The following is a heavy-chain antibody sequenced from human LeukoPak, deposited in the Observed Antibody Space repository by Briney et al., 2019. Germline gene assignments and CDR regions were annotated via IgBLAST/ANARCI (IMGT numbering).Heavy chain of an antibody. D-gene: IGHD6-13*01. J-gene: IGHJ4*02. CDR1: GGTCNYFG. Sequence: SFKVSCKDSGGTCNYFGISWVRHAPGQGLDWLGVIIPILTTTHYAQKFKGRVTIIADESTSTASLELSSLASEDTAVYYCARDPLAASAPGYFDYWGQGTLVTVSS. CDR3: ARDPLAASAPGYFDY. V-gene: IGHV1-69*13. CDR2: IIPILTTT.